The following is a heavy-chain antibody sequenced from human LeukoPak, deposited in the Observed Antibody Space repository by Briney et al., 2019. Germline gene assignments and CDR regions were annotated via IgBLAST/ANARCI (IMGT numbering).Heavy chain of an antibody. Sequence: SGGSLRLSCAASGFTFSSYAMHWVRQAPGKGLEWVAVISYDGSNKYYADSVKGRFTISRDNSKNTLYLQMNSLRAEDTAVYYCARDRDYDFWSGPEYYGMDVWGQGTTVTVSS. CDR2: ISYDGSNK. D-gene: IGHD3-3*01. CDR1: GFTFSSYA. J-gene: IGHJ6*02. CDR3: ARDRDYDFWSGPEYYGMDV. V-gene: IGHV3-30*04.